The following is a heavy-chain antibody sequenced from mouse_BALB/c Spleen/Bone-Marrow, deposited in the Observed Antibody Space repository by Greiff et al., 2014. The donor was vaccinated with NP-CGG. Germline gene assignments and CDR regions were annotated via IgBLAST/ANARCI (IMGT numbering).Heavy chain of an antibody. D-gene: IGHD1-1*01. CDR2: ISSGGSYT. V-gene: IGHV5-9-3*01. CDR1: GFTFSSYA. Sequence: EVQLVESGGGLVKPGGSLKLSCAASGFTFSSYAMSWVRQTPEKRLEWVATISSGGSYTYYADSVKGRFTISRDTAKNTLYLQMSSLRSEDTAIYYCARRDCYGSSPHWYFDVWGAGTTVTVSS. CDR3: ARRDCYGSSPHWYFDV. J-gene: IGHJ1*01.